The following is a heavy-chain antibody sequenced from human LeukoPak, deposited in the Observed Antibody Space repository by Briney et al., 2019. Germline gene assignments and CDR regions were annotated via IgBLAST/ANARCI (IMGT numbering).Heavy chain of an antibody. CDR1: GGTFISYA. D-gene: IGHD6-13*01. Sequence: SVKVSCKASGGTFISYAISWVRQAPRQGLEWMGTIIPILGIANYAQKFQGRVTITADKSTSTAYMELSSLRSEDTAVYYCARSRQWAAARTHDAFDIWGQGTMVTVSS. CDR3: ARSRQWAAARTHDAFDI. J-gene: IGHJ3*02. V-gene: IGHV1-69*04. CDR2: IIPILGIA.